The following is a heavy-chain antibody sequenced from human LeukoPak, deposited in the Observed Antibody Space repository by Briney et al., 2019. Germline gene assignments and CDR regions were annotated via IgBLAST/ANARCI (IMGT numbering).Heavy chain of an antibody. CDR1: GFTFSTYW. CDR3: ARGGAVAGRFGY. V-gene: IGHV3-7*04. J-gene: IGHJ4*02. CDR2: INEDGSEK. Sequence: GVSLRLSCAASGFTFSTYWMSWVRQAPGKGLEWVANINEDGSEKYYVDSVKGRFTISRDNAKNSLFLQMNSLRAEDTAVYYCARGGAVAGRFGYWGQGTLVTVS. D-gene: IGHD6-19*01.